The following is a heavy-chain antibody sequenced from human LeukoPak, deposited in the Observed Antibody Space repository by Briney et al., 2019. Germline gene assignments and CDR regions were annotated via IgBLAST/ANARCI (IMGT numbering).Heavy chain of an antibody. Sequence: GGSLRLSCAASGFTFSSYGMHWVRQAPGKGLEWVAVISYDGSNKYYADSVKGRFTISRDNSKNTLYLQMNSLRAEDTAVYYCARDLRPRQRAYYYDSSGYSYNFDYWGQGTLVTVSS. CDR2: ISYDGSNK. D-gene: IGHD3-22*01. J-gene: IGHJ4*02. CDR3: ARDLRPRQRAYYYDSSGYSYNFDY. V-gene: IGHV3-30*03. CDR1: GFTFSSYG.